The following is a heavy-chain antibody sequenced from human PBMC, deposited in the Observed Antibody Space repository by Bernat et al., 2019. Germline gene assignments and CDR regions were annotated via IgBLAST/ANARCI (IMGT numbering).Heavy chain of an antibody. CDR2: MNPNSGNT. CDR1: GYTFTSYD. CDR3: ARGLSGYSYGYIYYLDY. D-gene: IGHD5-18*01. J-gene: IGHJ4*02. V-gene: IGHV1-8*01. Sequence: QVQLVQSGAEVKMLGASVKVSCKVSGYTFTSYDINWVRQATGQGLEWMGWMNPNSGNTGYAQKFQGRVTMTRNTSISTAYMELSSLRSEDTAVYYCARGLSGYSYGYIYYLDYWGQGTLVTVSS.